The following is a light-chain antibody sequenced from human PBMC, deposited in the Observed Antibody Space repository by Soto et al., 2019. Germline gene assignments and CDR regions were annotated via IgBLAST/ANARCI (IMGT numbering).Light chain of an antibody. J-gene: IGLJ2*01. CDR1: SSDVGGYSY. Sequence: QSVLTQPASVSGSPGQSITISCTGTSSDVGGYSYVSWYQQHPGKAPKLIIYEVFSRPSGVSTRFSGSKSGNTASLTISGLQADDEADYYCSSYSSANTLGVFGGGTKLTVL. CDR3: SSYSSANTLGV. V-gene: IGLV2-14*01. CDR2: EVF.